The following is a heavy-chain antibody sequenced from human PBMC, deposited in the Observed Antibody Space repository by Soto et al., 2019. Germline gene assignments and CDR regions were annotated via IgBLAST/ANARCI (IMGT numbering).Heavy chain of an antibody. CDR1: GFIFSNAW. CDR2: VKSKTDGGTT. CDR3: TTDSYMTNIIVRFDY. Sequence: GGSLRLSCAASGFIFSNAWINWVRQAPGKGLEWVGRVKSKTDGGTTDFAAPVKGRFAISRDDLKNMVYLEMNSLKTEDIALFFCTTDSYMTNIIVRFDYWGHGTLVTVSS. J-gene: IGHJ4*01. D-gene: IGHD4-17*01. V-gene: IGHV3-15*07.